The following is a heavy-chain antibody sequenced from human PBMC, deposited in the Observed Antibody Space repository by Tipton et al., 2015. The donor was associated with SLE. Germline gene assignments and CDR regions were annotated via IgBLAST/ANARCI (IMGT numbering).Heavy chain of an antibody. V-gene: IGHV4-59*11. Sequence: TLSLTCTVSGGSMSSHCWNWIRQPPGKGLEWIGYVCYSGNTNYNPSLKSRATMSVDTSNSQFSLKLTSMTTADTAVYYCARWGMTAIWGFDLWGLGTMVTVSS. D-gene: IGHD2-21*02. J-gene: IGHJ3*01. CDR3: ARWGMTAIWGFDL. CDR1: GGSMSSHC. CDR2: VCYSGNT.